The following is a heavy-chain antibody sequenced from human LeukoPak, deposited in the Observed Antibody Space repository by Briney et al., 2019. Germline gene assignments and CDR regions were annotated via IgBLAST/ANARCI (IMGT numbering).Heavy chain of an antibody. V-gene: IGHV3-13*05. CDR2: MVTAGDP. D-gene: IGHD3-22*01. CDR3: ARGARYDTRGQKDAFAI. Sequence: GGSLRLSCRASGFTFNSYDMHWVRQVTGKGLEWVSGMVTAGDPYYADSVKGRCTIARVNARNSFYLQMKSLRAGATAVYYCARGARYDTRGQKDAFAIWGQGTLVTVSS. CDR1: GFTFNSYD. J-gene: IGHJ3*02.